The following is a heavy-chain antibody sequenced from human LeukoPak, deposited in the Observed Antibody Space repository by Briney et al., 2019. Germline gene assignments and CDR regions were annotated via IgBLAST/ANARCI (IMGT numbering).Heavy chain of an antibody. Sequence: GGSLRLSCAASGFTFSNYEMNWVRQAPGKGLEWVANIKQDGSEKYYVDSVKGRFTISRDNAKNSLYLQMNSLRAEDTAVYYCARRHLRVVGFDIWGQGTMVTVSS. CDR3: ARRHLRVVGFDI. CDR2: IKQDGSEK. J-gene: IGHJ3*02. V-gene: IGHV3-7*01. CDR1: GFTFSNYE. D-gene: IGHD2-15*01.